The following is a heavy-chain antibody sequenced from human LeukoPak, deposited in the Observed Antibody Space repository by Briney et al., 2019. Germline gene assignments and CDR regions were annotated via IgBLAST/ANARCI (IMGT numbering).Heavy chain of an antibody. CDR2: IDPNGEAS. Sequence: QPGGSLRLSCAASGFTFRGCVMLWARQAPGMGLEYVSSIDPNGEASYYANSVKGRFSISRDNSNNMLYLQMGSLTSADMGVYYCAAQGGRTGAYDPWGQGTLVTVAS. CDR1: GFTFRGCV. D-gene: IGHD3/OR15-3a*01. J-gene: IGHJ5*02. CDR3: AAQGGRTGAYDP. V-gene: IGHV3-64*01.